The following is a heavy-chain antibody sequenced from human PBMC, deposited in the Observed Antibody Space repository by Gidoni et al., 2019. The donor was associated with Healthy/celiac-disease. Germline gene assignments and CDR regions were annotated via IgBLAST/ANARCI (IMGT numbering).Heavy chain of an antibody. CDR1: GGSISSSSYY. CDR2: IYYSGST. V-gene: IGHV4-39*01. CDR3: ARPNYYGSGNKPYYYYYMDV. Sequence: QLQLQESGPGLVKPSETLSLTCTVSGGSISSSSYYWGWIRQPPGKGLEWIGSIYYSGSTYYNPSLKSRVTISVDTSKNLFSLKLSSVTAADTAVYYCARPNYYGSGNKPYYYYYMDVWGKGTTVTVSS. D-gene: IGHD3-10*01. J-gene: IGHJ6*03.